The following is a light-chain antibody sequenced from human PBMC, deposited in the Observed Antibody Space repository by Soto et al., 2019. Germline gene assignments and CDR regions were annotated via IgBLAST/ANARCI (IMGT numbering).Light chain of an antibody. Sequence: EIVLTQSPGTLSLSPGERATLSCRASQTFSSNYLAWCQQRPGQAPRLLIYDASNRATGIPARFSGSGSRTEFTLTISSLQPDDFATYYCQQYNSYSFGQGTKVDIK. CDR1: QTFSSNY. CDR3: QQYNSYS. CDR2: DAS. V-gene: IGKV3-20*01. J-gene: IGKJ1*01.